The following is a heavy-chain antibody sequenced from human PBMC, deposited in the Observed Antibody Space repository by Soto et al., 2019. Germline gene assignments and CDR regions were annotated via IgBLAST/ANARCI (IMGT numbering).Heavy chain of an antibody. Sequence: PSETLSLTCTVSGGSISSSSYYWGWIRQPPGKGLEWIGSIYYSGSTYYNPSLKSRVTISVDTSKNQFSLKLSSVTAADTAVYYGARQEYYYDSSGYFFAFCGQGTPGTVS. J-gene: IGHJ4*02. CDR1: GGSISSSSYY. CDR2: IYYSGST. D-gene: IGHD3-22*01. CDR3: ARQEYYYDSSGYFFAF. V-gene: IGHV4-39*01.